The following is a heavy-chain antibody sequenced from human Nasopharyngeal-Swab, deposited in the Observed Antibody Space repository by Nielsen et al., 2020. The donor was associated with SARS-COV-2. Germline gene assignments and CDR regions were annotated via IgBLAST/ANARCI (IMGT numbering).Heavy chain of an antibody. Sequence: GESLKISGAASGFTLSYQWRGWVRQAPGKGLQWVADINQDGSEEVYVDSVKGRFTISRDNAKNSLYLQMNSLRSEDTAIYHCARDWVRAFDVWSQGTMVTVSS. V-gene: IGHV3-7*01. CDR1: GFTLSYQW. J-gene: IGHJ3*01. CDR3: ARDWVRAFDV. CDR2: INQDGSEE. D-gene: IGHD3-16*01.